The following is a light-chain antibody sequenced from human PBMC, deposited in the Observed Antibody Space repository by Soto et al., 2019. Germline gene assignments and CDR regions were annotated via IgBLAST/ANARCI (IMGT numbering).Light chain of an antibody. J-gene: IGKJ1*01. CDR3: QQYNTWHPKMA. CDR2: GAS. CDR1: QSVSSD. V-gene: IGKV3-15*01. Sequence: VVAQSPAPLSVIPGETATLSCRASQSVSSDLAWYQQRPGQAPRLLIYGASTRATGIPARFRGSGSGTEFRLTISSLQSEDFATYYCQQYNTWHPKMAFGRGTKV.